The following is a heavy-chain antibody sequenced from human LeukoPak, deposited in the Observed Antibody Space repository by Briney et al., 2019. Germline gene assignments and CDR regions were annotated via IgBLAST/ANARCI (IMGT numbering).Heavy chain of an antibody. V-gene: IGHV4-61*01. D-gene: IGHD6-19*01. Sequence: PSETLSLTCTVSGGSISSSSYYWSWIRQPPGKGLEWIGYIYYSGSTNYNPSLKSRVTISVDTSKNQFSLKLSSVTAADTAVYYCASAPRYSSGWLPRWGQGTLVTVSS. CDR3: ASAPRYSSGWLPR. CDR2: IYYSGST. J-gene: IGHJ4*02. CDR1: GGSISSSSYY.